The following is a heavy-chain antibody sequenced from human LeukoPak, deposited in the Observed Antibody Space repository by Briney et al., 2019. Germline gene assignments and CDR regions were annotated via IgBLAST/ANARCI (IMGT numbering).Heavy chain of an antibody. J-gene: IGHJ4*02. CDR2: ISGYNYNT. D-gene: IGHD5-12*01. V-gene: IGHV1-18*01. CDR1: GNSFTSYG. CDR3: ARGKSVATAPRHPFDY. Sequence: ASVKVSCKASGNSFTSYGISWVRQAPGQGLEWMGWISGYNYNTNYAQKFRGRVTMTTDTSTNTVDMELRSLRSDDTAVYYCARGKSVATAPRHPFDYWGQGTLVTVSS.